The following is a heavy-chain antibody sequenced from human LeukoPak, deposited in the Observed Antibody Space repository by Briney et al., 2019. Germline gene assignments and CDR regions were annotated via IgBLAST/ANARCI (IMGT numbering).Heavy chain of an antibody. D-gene: IGHD3-10*01. J-gene: IGHJ6*02. CDR1: GYTFTSYD. CDR3: ARDLMVRGVISYYGMDV. CDR2: MNPNSGNT. Sequence: ASVKVSCKASGYTFTSYDINWVRQATGQGLEWMGWMNPNSGNTGYAQKFQGRVTMTRNTSISTAYMELSSLRSEDTAVYYCARDLMVRGVISYYGMDVWGQGTTVTVSS. V-gene: IGHV1-8*01.